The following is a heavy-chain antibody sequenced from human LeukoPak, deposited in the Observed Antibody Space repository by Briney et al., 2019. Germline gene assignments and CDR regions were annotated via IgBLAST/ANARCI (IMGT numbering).Heavy chain of an antibody. CDR3: ARDLYVVGPGAIEDTENDAFDI. J-gene: IGHJ3*02. D-gene: IGHD2-2*01. V-gene: IGHV4-4*07. CDR1: GGSISSYY. CDR2: IYYSGST. Sequence: SETLSLTCTVSGGSISSYYWSWIRQPAGKGLEWIGDIYYSGSTNYNPSLRSRVTMSVDTSKNQFSLKLSSVTAADTAVYYCARDLYVVGPGAIEDTENDAFDIWGQGTMVTVSS.